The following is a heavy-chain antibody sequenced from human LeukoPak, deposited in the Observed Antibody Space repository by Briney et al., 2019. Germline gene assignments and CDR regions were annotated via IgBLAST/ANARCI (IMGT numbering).Heavy chain of an antibody. CDR2: INPSGGTT. J-gene: IGHJ4*02. D-gene: IGHD3-22*01. CDR3: ARGSTPSYYYDSSGHFDY. Sequence: ASVKVSCKASGYTFTNYYMHWVRQAPGQGLEWMGVINPSGGTTNYAQKFQGRVTMTRDTSTSTVYMELSSLRSEDTAVYYCARGSTPSYYYDSSGHFDYWGQGTLVTVSS. V-gene: IGHV1-46*01. CDR1: GYTFTNYY.